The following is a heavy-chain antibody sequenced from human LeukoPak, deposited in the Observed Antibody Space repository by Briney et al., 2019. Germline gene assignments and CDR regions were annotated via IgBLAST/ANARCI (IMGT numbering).Heavy chain of an antibody. CDR3: ARGGQWLDREIDY. CDR2: FNPNSGGT. D-gene: IGHD6-19*01. Sequence: ASVKVSCKASGYTSTGYYMHWVRQAPGQGLEGMGWFNPNSGGTNYAQKFQGWVTMTRDASISTAYMELKRLTSADTAVYFCARGGQWLDREIDYWGQGTLVTVSS. V-gene: IGHV1-2*04. J-gene: IGHJ4*02. CDR1: GYTSTGYY.